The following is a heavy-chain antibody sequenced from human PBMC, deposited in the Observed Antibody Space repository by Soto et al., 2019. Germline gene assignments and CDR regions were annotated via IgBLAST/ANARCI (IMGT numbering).Heavy chain of an antibody. D-gene: IGHD3-22*01. J-gene: IGHJ5*02. V-gene: IGHV3-66*01. CDR1: GYGVSINF. Sequence: AASGYGVSINFMAGVCQAPGKGLEWVSVIYSGGSTYYADSVKGRFTISRDNSENTLYLQMNSLRAEDTAIYYCARATMIGLLSSWGQGTLVTVSS. CDR3: ARATMIGLLSS. CDR2: IYSGGST.